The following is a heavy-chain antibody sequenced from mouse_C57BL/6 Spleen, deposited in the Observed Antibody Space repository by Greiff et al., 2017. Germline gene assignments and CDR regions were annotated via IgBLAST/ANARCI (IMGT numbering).Heavy chain of an antibody. CDR2: ISSGGSYT. V-gene: IGHV5-6*01. D-gene: IGHD1-1*02. CDR1: GFTFSSYG. CDR3: ARMGEATDY. Sequence: EVKVVESGGDLVKPGGSLKLSCAASGFTFSSYGMSWVRQTPDKRLEWVATISSGGSYTYYPDSVKGRFTISRDHAKNTLYLQMSILKSEDTAMYYCARMGEATDYWGQGTTRTVSS. J-gene: IGHJ2*01.